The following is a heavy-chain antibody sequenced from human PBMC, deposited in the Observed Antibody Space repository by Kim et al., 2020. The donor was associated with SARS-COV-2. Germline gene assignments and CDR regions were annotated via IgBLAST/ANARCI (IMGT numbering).Heavy chain of an antibody. CDR2: ISWNSGSI. Sequence: GGSLRLSCAASGFTFDDYAMHWVRQAPGKGLEWVSGISWNSGSIGYADSVKGRFTISRDNAKNSLYLQMNSLRAEDTALYYCAKGLSERYQLPFDYWGQGTLVTVSS. V-gene: IGHV3-9*01. CDR3: AKGLSERYQLPFDY. D-gene: IGHD2-2*01. CDR1: GFTFDDYA. J-gene: IGHJ4*02.